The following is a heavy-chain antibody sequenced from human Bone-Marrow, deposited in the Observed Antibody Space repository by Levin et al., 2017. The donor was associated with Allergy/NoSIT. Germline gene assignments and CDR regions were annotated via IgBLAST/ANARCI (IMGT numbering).Heavy chain of an antibody. Sequence: SQTLSLTCAVYGGSFSGYYWSWIRQPPGKGLEWIGEINHSGSTNYNPSLKSRVTISVDTSKNQFSLKLSSVTAADTAVYYCARHGIVGATRQFDYWGQGTLVTVSS. J-gene: IGHJ4*02. V-gene: IGHV4-34*01. D-gene: IGHD1-26*01. CDR2: INHSGST. CDR3: ARHGIVGATRQFDY. CDR1: GGSFSGYY.